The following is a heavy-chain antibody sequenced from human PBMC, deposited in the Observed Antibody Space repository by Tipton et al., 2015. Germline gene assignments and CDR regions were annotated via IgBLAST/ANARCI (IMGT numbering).Heavy chain of an antibody. CDR1: GGSVTSGSYY. V-gene: IGHV4-61*01. D-gene: IGHD3-22*01. J-gene: IGHJ4*02. CDR3: ARDAWAGDSRGFYYIY. CDR2: IDFRGST. Sequence: TLSLTCTVSGGSVTSGSYYWSWIRQPPGMRLEWIGYIDFRGSTEYNPSVKSRVSISVDRSKNQFSLRLNSVTAADTAVYFCARDAWAGDSRGFYYIYWGQGTLVTVSS.